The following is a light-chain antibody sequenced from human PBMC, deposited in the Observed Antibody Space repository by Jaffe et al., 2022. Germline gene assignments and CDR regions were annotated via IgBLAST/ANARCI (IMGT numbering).Light chain of an antibody. Sequence: DLVMTQTPLSLSVTPGQPASISCKSPQSLLHTDGKTYLSWFLQRPGHSPHLLISEVSSRLSGVSDRFSGSGSGTDFTLKISRVEAEDVGLYYCMQTLYSPYTFGQGTKLEI. CDR3: MQTLYSPYT. CDR2: EVS. V-gene: IGKV2-29*02. CDR1: QSLLHTDGKTY. J-gene: IGKJ2*01.